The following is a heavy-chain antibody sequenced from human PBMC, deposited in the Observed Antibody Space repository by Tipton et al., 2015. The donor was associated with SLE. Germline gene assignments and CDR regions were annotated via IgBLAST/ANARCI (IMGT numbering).Heavy chain of an antibody. Sequence: SLRLSCAASGFTFSSYGMHWVRQAPGKGLEWVAVISYDGSNKYYADSVKGRFTISRDNSKNTLYLQMNSLRAEDTAVYYFAKPRRSDPWEYFQHWGQGTLVTVSS. CDR1: GFTFSSYG. J-gene: IGHJ1*01. V-gene: IGHV3-30*18. D-gene: IGHD1-26*01. CDR2: ISYDGSNK. CDR3: AKPRRSDPWEYFQH.